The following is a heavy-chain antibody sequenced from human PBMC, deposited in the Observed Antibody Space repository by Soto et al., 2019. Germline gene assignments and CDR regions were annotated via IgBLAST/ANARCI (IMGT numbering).Heavy chain of an antibody. D-gene: IGHD5-18*01. CDR1: GGTFSSYA. CDR2: IIPIFGTA. Sequence: QVQLVQSGAEVKKPGSSVKVSCKASGGTFSSYAISWVRQAPGQGLEWMGGIIPIFGTANYAQKFQGRVTITADESTSTAYMELSSLRSEDTAVYYCARATVDTAMYWAFYYYYYGMDVWGQGTTVTVSS. J-gene: IGHJ6*02. CDR3: ARATVDTAMYWAFYYYYYGMDV. V-gene: IGHV1-69*01.